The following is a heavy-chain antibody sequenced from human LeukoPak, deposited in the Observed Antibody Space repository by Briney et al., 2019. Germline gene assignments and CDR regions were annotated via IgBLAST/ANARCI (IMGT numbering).Heavy chain of an antibody. CDR1: RFTFSSYS. V-gene: IGHV3-21*04. CDR3: AREGGPYRPLDY. Sequence: PGGSLRLSCAASRFTFSSYSMKWVRQAPGKGLQCVSVIGGSGDNINYADSVKGRFTISRDNAKNSLYLQMNSRRADDTAVYYCAREGGPYRPLDYSGQGTLVTVSS. CDR2: IGGSGDNI. J-gene: IGHJ4*02.